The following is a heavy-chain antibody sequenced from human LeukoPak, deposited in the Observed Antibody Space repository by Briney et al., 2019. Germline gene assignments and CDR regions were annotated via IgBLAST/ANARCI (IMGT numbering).Heavy chain of an antibody. CDR1: GFTFSSYG. J-gene: IGHJ4*02. V-gene: IGHV3-30*18. CDR3: AKGLAYCGGDCYSSYFDY. CDR2: ISYDGSNK. D-gene: IGHD2-21*02. Sequence: GGSLRLSCAASGFTFSSYGMHWVRQAPGKGLEWVAVISYDGSNKYYADSVKGRFTISRDNSKNTLYLQMNSLRAEDTAVYYCAKGLAYCGGDCYSSYFDYWGQGTLVTVSS.